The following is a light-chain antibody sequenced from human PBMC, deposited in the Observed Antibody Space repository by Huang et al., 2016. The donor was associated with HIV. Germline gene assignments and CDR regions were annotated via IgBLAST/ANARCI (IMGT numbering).Light chain of an antibody. Sequence: DIQMTQSPSSLSASVGDRVTITCRASENIRRYFNWYQQKPGKPPKLLIHSASTLQSGVPSRFSGSGSGTDFTLTITSLQPEDFATYYCQGSLSIPHTFGQGTNLEIK. CDR3: QGSLSIPHT. CDR2: SAS. CDR1: ENIRRY. V-gene: IGKV1-39*01. J-gene: IGKJ2*01.